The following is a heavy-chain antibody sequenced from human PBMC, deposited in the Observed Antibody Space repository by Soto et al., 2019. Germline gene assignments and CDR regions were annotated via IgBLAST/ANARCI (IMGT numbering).Heavy chain of an antibody. D-gene: IGHD3-10*02. CDR3: AHSHPYYYLGGDYGSEAFDI. CDR1: GFSLSTSGVG. V-gene: IGHV2-5*02. J-gene: IGHJ3*02. CDR2: IYWDDDK. Sequence: QVTLRESGPPLVTPTQTLTLTCTFSGFSLSTSGVGVGWIRQPPGKALEWLAHIYWDDDKRYSPSLKSRLTITKDTSKNQEVLTMTNMDPVDTDKYYCAHSHPYYYLGGDYGSEAFDIWGQGTMVTVSS.